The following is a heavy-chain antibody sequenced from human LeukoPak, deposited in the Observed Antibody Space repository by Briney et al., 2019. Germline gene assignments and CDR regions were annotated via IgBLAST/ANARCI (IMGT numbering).Heavy chain of an antibody. V-gene: IGHV3-43*02. Sequence: PGGSLRLSCAASGFTFDDYAMHWVRQAPGKGLEWVSLISGDGSSTYYTDSVKGRFTISRDNSKNSLYLQMDSLTTEDTALYYCAKVITSRDSSGYDYYYGVDVWGQGTTVTVSS. CDR2: ISGDGSST. CDR3: AKVITSRDSSGYDYYYGVDV. D-gene: IGHD3-22*01. CDR1: GFTFDDYA. J-gene: IGHJ6*02.